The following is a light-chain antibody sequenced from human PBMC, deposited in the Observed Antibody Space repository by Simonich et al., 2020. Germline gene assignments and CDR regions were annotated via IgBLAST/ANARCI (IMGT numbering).Light chain of an antibody. Sequence: QSVLTPPPSASGTPGQRVTISCSGSSSNIGRNTVNWYQQLPGTAPQLLIYSNNQRPSGVPDRFSGSKSGTSAALAIRGLQSEDEADDYCAAWDDSLNGWVFGGGTKLTVL. CDR2: SNN. CDR1: SSNIGRNT. CDR3: AAWDDSLNGWV. J-gene: IGLJ3*02. V-gene: IGLV1-44*01.